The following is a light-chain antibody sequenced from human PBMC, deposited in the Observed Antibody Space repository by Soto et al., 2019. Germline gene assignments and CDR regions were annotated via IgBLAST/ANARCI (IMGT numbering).Light chain of an antibody. Sequence: QSVLTQPPSVSAAPGQTVTISCSGSSSNIGNNYVSWYQQLPGTTPKLLIYENNKRPSGIPDRFSCSKSGTSATLGITGLQTEDEDDYYCGTWDSSLSASYVFGTGTKLTVL. CDR2: ENN. V-gene: IGLV1-51*02. CDR3: GTWDSSLSASYV. CDR1: SSNIGNNY. J-gene: IGLJ1*01.